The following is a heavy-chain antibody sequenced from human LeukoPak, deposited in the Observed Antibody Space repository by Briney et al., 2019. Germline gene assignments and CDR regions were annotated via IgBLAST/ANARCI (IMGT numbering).Heavy chain of an antibody. J-gene: IGHJ4*02. CDR2: ISGSGGST. D-gene: IGHD4-11*01. V-gene: IGHV3-23*01. CDR3: AKDRVKGQRTAPLDY. Sequence: PGGSLRLSCAASGFTFSSYAMSWVRQAPGKGLEWVSAISGSGGSTYYADSVKGRFTISRDNSKNTLYLQMNSLRAEDTAVYYCAKDRVKGQRTAPLDYWGQGTLVTVSS. CDR1: GFTFSSYA.